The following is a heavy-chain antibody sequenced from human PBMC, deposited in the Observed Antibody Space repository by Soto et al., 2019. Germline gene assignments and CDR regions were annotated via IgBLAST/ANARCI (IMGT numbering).Heavy chain of an antibody. D-gene: IGHD1-26*01. V-gene: IGHV4-30-4*01. Sequence: PSETLSLTCTVSGGSISSGDYYWGWIRQPPGKGLEWIGYIYYSGSTYYNPSLKSRVTISVDTSKNQFSLKLSSVTAADTAVYYCARGPEFIVGASVTLFDYWGQGTLVTVSS. J-gene: IGHJ4*02. CDR2: IYYSGST. CDR3: ARGPEFIVGASVTLFDY. CDR1: GGSISSGDYY.